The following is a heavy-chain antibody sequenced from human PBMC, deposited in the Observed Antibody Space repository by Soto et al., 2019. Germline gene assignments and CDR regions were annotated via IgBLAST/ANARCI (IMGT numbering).Heavy chain of an antibody. CDR1: GGSISNYY. CDR2: IYYSGST. V-gene: IGHV4-59*01. D-gene: IGHD3-3*01. Sequence: SETLSLTCTISGGSISNYYWSWIRQPPGKGLEWIGYIYYSGSTNYNPSLKSRVTISVDTSKNQFSLKLSSVTAADTAVYYCALGARRDDFWSGDFDYWGQGTLVTVSS. J-gene: IGHJ4*02. CDR3: ALGARRDDFWSGDFDY.